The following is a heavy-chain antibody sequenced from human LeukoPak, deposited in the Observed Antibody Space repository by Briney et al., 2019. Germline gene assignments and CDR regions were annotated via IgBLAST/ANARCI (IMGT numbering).Heavy chain of an antibody. Sequence: GASVKVSCKASGGTFSSYAISWVRQAPGQGLEWMGGIIPIFGTASYAQKFQGRVTMTRDMSTSTVYMELSSLRSEDTAVYYCAMPYYYDSSGYYPWAFDIWGQGTMVTVSS. CDR2: IIPIFGTA. V-gene: IGHV1-69*05. J-gene: IGHJ3*02. CDR3: AMPYYYDSSGYYPWAFDI. CDR1: GGTFSSYA. D-gene: IGHD3-22*01.